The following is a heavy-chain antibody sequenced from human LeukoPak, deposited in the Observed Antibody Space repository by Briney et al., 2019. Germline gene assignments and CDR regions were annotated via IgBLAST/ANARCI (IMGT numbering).Heavy chain of an antibody. J-gene: IGHJ4*02. V-gene: IGHV4-59*01. CDR2: IYYSGST. CDR3: ARGVEYSSSSGLGY. D-gene: IGHD6-6*01. CDR1: GGSISSYY. Sequence: SETLSLTCTVSGGSISSYYWSWIRQPPGKGLEWIGYIYYSGSTNYNPSLKSRVTISVDTSKNQFSLKLSSVTAADTALYYCARGVEYSSSSGLGYWGQRTLVTFSS.